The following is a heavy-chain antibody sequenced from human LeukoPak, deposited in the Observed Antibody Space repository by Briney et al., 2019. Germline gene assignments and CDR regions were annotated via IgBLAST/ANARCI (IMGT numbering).Heavy chain of an antibody. CDR3: ARVGFGYSSSWYYFDY. D-gene: IGHD6-13*01. V-gene: IGHV4-34*01. CDR1: GGSFSGYY. Sequence: PSETLSLTCAVYGGSFSGYYWSWIRQPPGKGLEWIGEINHSGSTNYNPSLKSRVTISVDTSKNQFSLKLSSVTAADTAVYYCARVGFGYSSSWYYFDYWGQGTLVTVSS. J-gene: IGHJ4*02. CDR2: INHSGST.